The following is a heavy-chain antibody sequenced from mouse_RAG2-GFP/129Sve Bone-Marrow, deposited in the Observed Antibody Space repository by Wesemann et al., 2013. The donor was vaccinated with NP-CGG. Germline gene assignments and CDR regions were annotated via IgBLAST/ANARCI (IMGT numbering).Heavy chain of an antibody. CDR2: INSDGGST. D-gene: IGHD2-1*01. Sequence: EYAGGLVQPGESLKLSCESNEYEFPTHDMSWVRKTPEKRLELVAAINSDGGSTYYPDTMERRFIISRDNTKKTLYLQMSSLRSEDTALYYCARHDGNSDFDYWGQGTTLTVSS. CDR1: EYEFPTHD. V-gene: IGHV5-2*01. J-gene: IGHJ2*01. CDR3: ARHDGNSDFDY.